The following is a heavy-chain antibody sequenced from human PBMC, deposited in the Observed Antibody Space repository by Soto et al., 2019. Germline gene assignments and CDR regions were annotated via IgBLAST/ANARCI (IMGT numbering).Heavy chain of an antibody. V-gene: IGHV1-18*04. CDR2: VSGSNGKT. CDR3: ARDFYPLAYYCDY. CDR1: GYTFINHG. J-gene: IGHJ4*02. Sequence: QVQLVQSEAEVKKPGASVKVSCKASGYTFINHGISWVRQAPGQGLEWLGWVSGSNGKTKYAQKFQGRVTITTETSTSPAYMELRNLRSDDTAVYFGARDFYPLAYYCDYWGQGTLVTVSS.